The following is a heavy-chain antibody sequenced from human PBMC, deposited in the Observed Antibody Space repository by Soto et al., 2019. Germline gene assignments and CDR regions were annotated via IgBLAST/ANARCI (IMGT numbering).Heavy chain of an antibody. V-gene: IGHV3-64D*06. CDR2: VRGNGDPP. D-gene: IGHD5-12*01. J-gene: IGHJ4*02. Sequence: GGSLRLSCAASGFTFSSFALHWVRQAPRKGLEYISGVRGNGDPPFYADSVKGRFTISRDNSQKTFYLQMTALNVDDTAVYYCVKSRGGNNFDFFDWGQGTLVTVSS. CDR1: GFTFSSFA. CDR3: VKSRGGNNFDFFD.